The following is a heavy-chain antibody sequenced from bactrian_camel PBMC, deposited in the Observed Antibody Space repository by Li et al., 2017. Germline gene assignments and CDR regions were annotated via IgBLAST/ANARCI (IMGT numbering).Heavy chain of an antibody. Sequence: HVQLVESGGGSVQVGGSLRLSCTAPKFAFDGFEVGWYRRGPKNECLLVASISATGDTYYADFAKGRFTISQDSAKNILYLQMNSLSPEDTAIYYCAADRLRRLCRGAWSSVDIWGRGTQVTVS. J-gene: IGHJ4*01. V-gene: IGHV3S55*01. CDR1: KFAFDGFE. D-gene: IGHD1*01. CDR3: AADRLRRLCRGAWSSVDI. CDR2: ISATGDT.